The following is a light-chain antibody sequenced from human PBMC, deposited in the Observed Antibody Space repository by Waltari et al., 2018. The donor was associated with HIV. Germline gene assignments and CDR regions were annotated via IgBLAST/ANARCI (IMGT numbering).Light chain of an antibody. V-gene: IGLV2-14*03. CDR1: SSDVGGYNF. Sequence: QSALTQPASVSGSPGQSITISCSGTSSDVGGYNFVSWYQQQPGKAPKLMFYDVSNRPSWVSNCLSVSKSCNTASLTVSGLQVEDEADYYCCSYRIRSNIFYVFGGGTNVIVL. CDR2: DVS. J-gene: IGLJ1*01. CDR3: CSYRIRSNIFYV.